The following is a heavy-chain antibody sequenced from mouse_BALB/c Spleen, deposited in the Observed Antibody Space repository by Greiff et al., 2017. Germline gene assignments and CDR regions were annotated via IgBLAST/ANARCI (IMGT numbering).Heavy chain of an antibody. J-gene: IGHJ3*01. Sequence: DVKLVESGPGLVKPSQSLSLTCSVTGYSITSGYYWNWIRQFPGNKLEWMGYISYDGSNNYNPSLKNRISITRDTSKNQFFLKLNSVTTEDTATYYCATGIAYWGQGTLVTVSA. CDR2: ISYDGSN. CDR3: ATGIAY. V-gene: IGHV3-6*02. D-gene: IGHD4-1*01. CDR1: GYSITSGYY.